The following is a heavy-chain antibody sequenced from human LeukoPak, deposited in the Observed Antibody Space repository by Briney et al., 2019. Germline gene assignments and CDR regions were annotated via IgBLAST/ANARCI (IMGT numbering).Heavy chain of an antibody. J-gene: IGHJ4*02. V-gene: IGHV3-23*01. Sequence: GGSLRLFCAASGFTFSSYAMSWVRQAPGKGLEWVSAISGSGGSTYYADSVKGRFTISRDNSKNTLYLQMNSLRAEDTAVYYCAKSDYDFWSGYYTGIPFFDYWGQGTLVTVSS. CDR3: AKSDYDFWSGYYTGIPFFDY. CDR2: ISGSGGST. D-gene: IGHD3-3*01. CDR1: GFTFSSYA.